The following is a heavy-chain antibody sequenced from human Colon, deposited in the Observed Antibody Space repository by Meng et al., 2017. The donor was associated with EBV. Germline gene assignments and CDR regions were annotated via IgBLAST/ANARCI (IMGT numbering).Heavy chain of an antibody. J-gene: IGHJ5*02. Sequence: VHVQQWGAGLLKPSETLSRSCAVYGGSFRDYYWTWIRHPPGKGLEWIGEIDHRGNTKYNPSLKSRVTISLDTSKKQFSLKVSSVTAADSAVYYCARRGPSGNFSPWSQGALVTVSS. CDR1: GGSFRDYY. CDR3: ARRGPSGNFSP. D-gene: IGHD3-10*01. V-gene: IGHV4-34*01. CDR2: IDHRGNT.